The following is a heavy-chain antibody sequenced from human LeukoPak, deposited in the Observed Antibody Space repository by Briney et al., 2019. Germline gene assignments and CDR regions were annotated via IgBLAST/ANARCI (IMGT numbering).Heavy chain of an antibody. V-gene: IGHV5-51*01. CDR2: IYPGDSDT. CDR3: ARGYCSGGSCYDAFDI. D-gene: IGHD2-15*01. Sequence: GESLKISCKGSGYSFTSYWIGWVRQMPGKGLEWMGIIYPGDSDTRYSPSFQGQVTISADKSISTAYLQWSSLKASDTAMYYCARGYCSGGSCYDAFDIWGQGTRVTVSS. J-gene: IGHJ3*02. CDR1: GYSFTSYW.